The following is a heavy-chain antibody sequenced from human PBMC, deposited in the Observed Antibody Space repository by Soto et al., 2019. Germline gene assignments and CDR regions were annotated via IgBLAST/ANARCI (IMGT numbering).Heavy chain of an antibody. Sequence: EVQLVESGGGLVKPGGSLRLSCVASGFTFSNAWMNWVRQAPGKGLEWVGRIKSKTDGGTTDYAAPVKGRFTISGDDSKNTLYLQMKSLKTEDTAVYYCTTGLLRVAAFDIWGQGTMVTVSS. J-gene: IGHJ3*02. CDR3: TTGLLRVAAFDI. CDR1: GFTFSNAW. D-gene: IGHD2-8*02. V-gene: IGHV3-15*07. CDR2: IKSKTDGGTT.